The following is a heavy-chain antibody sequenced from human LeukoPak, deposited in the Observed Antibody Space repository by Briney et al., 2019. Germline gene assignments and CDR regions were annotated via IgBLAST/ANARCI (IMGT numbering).Heavy chain of an antibody. CDR3: ARAPYYGSGSYSIGPIDP. V-gene: IGHV3-48*01. CDR2: ISSSSSTI. Sequence: GGSLRLSCAASGFTFSSYSMNWVRQAPGKGLEWVSYISSSSSTIYYADSVKGRFTISRDNSKNTLYLQMNSLRAEDTAVYYCARAPYYGSGSYSIGPIDPWGQGTLVTVSS. CDR1: GFTFSSYS. D-gene: IGHD3-10*01. J-gene: IGHJ5*02.